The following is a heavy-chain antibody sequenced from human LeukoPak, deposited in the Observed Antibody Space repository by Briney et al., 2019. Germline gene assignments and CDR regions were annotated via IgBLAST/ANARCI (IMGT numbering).Heavy chain of an antibody. Sequence: GGSLRLSCAASGFTFSSYAMSWVRQAPGKGLEWVANIKQDGSEKYYVDSVKGRFTISRDNAKNSLYLQMNSLRAEDTAVYYCARDREYYDFWSGYENYGMDVWGQGTTVTVSS. D-gene: IGHD3-3*01. CDR3: ARDREYYDFWSGYENYGMDV. V-gene: IGHV3-7*01. J-gene: IGHJ6*02. CDR1: GFTFSSYA. CDR2: IKQDGSEK.